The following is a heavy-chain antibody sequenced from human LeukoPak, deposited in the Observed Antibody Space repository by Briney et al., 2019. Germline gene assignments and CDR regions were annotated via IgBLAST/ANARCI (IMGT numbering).Heavy chain of an antibody. V-gene: IGHV3-30*18. CDR2: ISYDGSNK. D-gene: IGHD2-2*01. CDR1: GFTFSSYG. J-gene: IGHJ6*02. Sequence: PGGSLRLSCAASGFTFSSYGMHWVRQAPGKGLEWVAVISYDGSNKYYADSVKGRFTISRDNSKNTLYLQMNSLRAEDTAVYYCAKDRGYCSSTSCYYYYYGMDVWGQGTTVTVSS. CDR3: AKDRGYCSSTSCYYYYYGMDV.